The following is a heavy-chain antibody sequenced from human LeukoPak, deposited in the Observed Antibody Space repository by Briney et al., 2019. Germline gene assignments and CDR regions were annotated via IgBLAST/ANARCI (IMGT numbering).Heavy chain of an antibody. CDR2: ISYDGSNK. Sequence: GGSLRLSCAASGFTVSNTYMSWVRQAPGKGLEWVAVISYDGSNKYYADSVKGRFTISRDNSKNTLYLQMNSLRAEDTAVYYCAKDRVEAIFGVARIYYYGMDVWGQGTTVTVSS. D-gene: IGHD3-3*01. V-gene: IGHV3-30*18. CDR3: AKDRVEAIFGVARIYYYGMDV. J-gene: IGHJ6*02. CDR1: GFTVSNTY.